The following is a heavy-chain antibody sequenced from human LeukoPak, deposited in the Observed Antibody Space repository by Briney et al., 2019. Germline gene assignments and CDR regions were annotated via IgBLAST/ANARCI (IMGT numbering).Heavy chain of an antibody. D-gene: IGHD2-2*01. CDR1: GGTFISYA. Sequence: SVNVSCKASGGTFISYAISWVRQAPGQGLEWMGGIVPIFGTANYAQKFQGRVTITTDESTSTAYMELSSLRSGDTAVYYCARDRGYCSSTSCYRRRSHYWFDPLGQGPLGTVSS. CDR3: ARDRGYCSSTSCYRRRSHYWFDP. V-gene: IGHV1-69*05. J-gene: IGHJ5*02. CDR2: IVPIFGTA.